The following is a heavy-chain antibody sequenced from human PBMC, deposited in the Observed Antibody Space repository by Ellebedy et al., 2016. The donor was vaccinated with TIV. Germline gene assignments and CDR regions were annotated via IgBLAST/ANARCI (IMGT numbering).Heavy chain of an antibody. J-gene: IGHJ4*02. D-gene: IGHD5-18*01. V-gene: IGHV4-59*08. CDR1: GGSVSSHY. Sequence: MPGGSLRLSCSVSGGSVSSHYWSWIRQPPGKGLEWIAYIFYRGSTNYNPSLKSRVTVSVDTSKNQFSLTLDSVTAADTAVYYCARHFRYTYGHLIDWGPGILVTVAS. CDR3: ARHFRYTYGHLID. CDR2: IFYRGST.